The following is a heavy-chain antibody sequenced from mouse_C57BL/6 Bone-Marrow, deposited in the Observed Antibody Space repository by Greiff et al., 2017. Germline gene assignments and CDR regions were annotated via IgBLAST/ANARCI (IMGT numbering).Heavy chain of an antibody. V-gene: IGHV14-4*01. CDR3: TTPITTVVEDY. CDR2: LDPENGDT. J-gene: IGHJ4*01. CDR1: GFNIKDDY. D-gene: IGHD1-1*01. Sequence: EVKLMESGAELVRPGASVKLSCTASGFNIKDDYMPWVKQRPEQGLEWIGWLDPENGDTEYASKFQGKATITADTSSNTAYLQLSSLTSEDTAVYYCTTPITTVVEDYWGQGTSVTGSS.